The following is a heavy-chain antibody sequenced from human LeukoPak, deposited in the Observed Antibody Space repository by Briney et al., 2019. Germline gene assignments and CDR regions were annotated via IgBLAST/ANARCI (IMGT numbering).Heavy chain of an antibody. V-gene: IGHV4-39*02. CDR1: GGSISSSSYY. Sequence: SETLTLTCTASGGSISSSSYYWGWIRQPPGKGLEWIGSIYYSGSTYYNPSLKSRVTISVDTSKNQFSLKLSSVTAADTAVYYCARETGGSGSYYYYYYYMDVWGKGTTVTVSS. CDR2: IYYSGST. D-gene: IGHD3-10*01. J-gene: IGHJ6*03. CDR3: ARETGGSGSYYYYYYYMDV.